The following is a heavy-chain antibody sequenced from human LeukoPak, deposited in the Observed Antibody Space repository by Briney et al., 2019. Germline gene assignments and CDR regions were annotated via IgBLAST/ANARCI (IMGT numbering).Heavy chain of an antibody. CDR1: GLTFSTYG. D-gene: IGHD1-1*01. CDR3: AEGWNYFDY. J-gene: IGHJ4*02. CDR2: ISYDGSKT. Sequence: GGSLRLSCAASGLTFSTYGMHWVRQAPGKGLEWVAVISYDGSKTYYAESVKGRFTISRDNSKNTVYLQMNSLRAEDTAVYYCAEGWNYFDYWGRGTLVTVSS. V-gene: IGHV3-30*18.